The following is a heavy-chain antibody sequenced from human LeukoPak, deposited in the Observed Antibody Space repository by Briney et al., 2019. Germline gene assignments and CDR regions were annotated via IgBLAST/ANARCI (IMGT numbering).Heavy chain of an antibody. V-gene: IGHV3-23*01. CDR1: GFTFSSYA. CDR3: AKATGTLGN. CDR2: ISNSDGNT. J-gene: IGHJ4*02. D-gene: IGHD1-1*01. Sequence: HPGGSLRLSCAASGFTFSSYAMSWVRQAPGKGLEWVSTISNSDGNTYYADSVKGWFTISRDNSKNTLYLQMNSLTAEDTAIYYCAKATGTLGNWGQGTLVTVSS.